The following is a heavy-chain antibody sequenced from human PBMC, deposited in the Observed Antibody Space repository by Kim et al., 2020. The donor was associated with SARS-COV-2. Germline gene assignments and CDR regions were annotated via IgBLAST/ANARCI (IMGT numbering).Heavy chain of an antibody. V-gene: IGHV3-33*08. D-gene: IGHD6-19*01. CDR2: IWYDGSNK. Sequence: GGSLRLSCAASGFTFSSYCMHWVRQAPGKGLEWVAVIWYDGSNKYYADSVKGRFTISRDNSKNTLYLQMNSLRAEDTAVYYCARGALAVARSFDYWGQGTLVTVSS. J-gene: IGHJ4*02. CDR1: GFTFSSYC. CDR3: ARGALAVARSFDY.